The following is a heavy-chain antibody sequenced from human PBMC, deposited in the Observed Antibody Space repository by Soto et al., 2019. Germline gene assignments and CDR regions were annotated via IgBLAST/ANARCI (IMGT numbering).Heavy chain of an antibody. D-gene: IGHD2-2*01. Sequence: ASETLSLTCTVSGGSISSSSYYWGWIRQPPGKGLEWIGSIYYSGSTYYNPSLKSRVTISVDTSKNQFSLKLSSVTAADTAVYYCARPTSGHYYYYYMDVWGKGTTVTVSS. V-gene: IGHV4-39*01. CDR2: IYYSGST. CDR1: GGSISSSSYY. CDR3: ARPTSGHYYYYYMDV. J-gene: IGHJ6*03.